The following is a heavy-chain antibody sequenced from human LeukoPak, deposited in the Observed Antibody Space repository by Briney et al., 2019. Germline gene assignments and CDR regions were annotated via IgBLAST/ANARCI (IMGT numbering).Heavy chain of an antibody. CDR1: GGTFSSYA. J-gene: IGHJ4*02. V-gene: IGHV1-69*13. Sequence: SVKVSCKASGGTFSSYAISWVRQAPGQGLEWMGGIIPIFGTANYAQKFQGRVTITADESTGTAYMEPSSLRSEDTAVYYCVLRRGVFDYWGQGTLVTVSS. CDR2: IIPIFGTA. D-gene: IGHD3-10*01. CDR3: VLRRGVFDY.